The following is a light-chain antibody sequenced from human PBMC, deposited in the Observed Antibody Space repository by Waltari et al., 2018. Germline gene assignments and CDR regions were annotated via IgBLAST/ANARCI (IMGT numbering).Light chain of an antibody. J-gene: IGKJ3*01. CDR3: QQYYTYPFT. CDR2: AAS. V-gene: IGKV1-8*01. CDR1: QGISGY. Sequence: AIRMTQSPSSFSASTGDRVTITCRSSQGISGYLAWYQQKPGKAPKLLISAASILQSGVPSRFSGSGSGTDFTLTIACLQAEDFATYFCQQYYTYPFTFGPGTKVDIK.